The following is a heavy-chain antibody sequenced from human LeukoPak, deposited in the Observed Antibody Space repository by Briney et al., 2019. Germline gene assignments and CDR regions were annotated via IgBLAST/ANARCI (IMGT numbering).Heavy chain of an antibody. CDR3: ARDLITMVRGVIKKNYFDY. CDR1: GFTVSSNY. D-gene: IGHD3-10*01. Sequence: GGSLRLSCAASGFTVSSNYMSWVRQAPGKGLEWVSVIYSGGSTYYADSVKGRFTISRDNSKNTLYLQMNSLRAEDTAVYYCARDLITMVRGVIKKNYFDYWGQGTLVTVSS. V-gene: IGHV3-53*01. CDR2: IYSGGST. J-gene: IGHJ4*02.